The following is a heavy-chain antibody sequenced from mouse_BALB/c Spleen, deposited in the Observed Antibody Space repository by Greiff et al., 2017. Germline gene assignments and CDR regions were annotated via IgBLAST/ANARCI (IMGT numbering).Heavy chain of an antibody. D-gene: IGHD2-4*01. Sequence: EVKLEESGGGLVQPGGSMKLSCVASGFTFSNYWMNWVRQSPEKGLEWVAEIRLKSNNYATHYAESVKGRFTISRDDSKSSVYLQMNNLRAEDTGIYYCTRSIGLRQGDYWGQGTTLTVSS. J-gene: IGHJ2*01. CDR2: IRLKSNNYAT. CDR1: GFTFSNYW. V-gene: IGHV6-6*02. CDR3: TRSIGLRQGDY.